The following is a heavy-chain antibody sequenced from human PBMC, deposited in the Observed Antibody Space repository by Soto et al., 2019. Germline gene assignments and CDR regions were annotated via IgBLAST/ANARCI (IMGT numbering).Heavy chain of an antibody. D-gene: IGHD1-26*01. CDR1: GFSFSDSA. V-gene: IGHV3-73*01. CDR2: IRSKANSYLI. CDR3: ARGGEMGINDY. Sequence: PGGSLRLSCAASGFSFSDSAMHWVRQASGKGLEWIARIRSKANSYLIAYDESVRGRFIISRDDSKNTAYLQMNDLNTEDTAIYYCARGGEMGINDYWGQGTQVTVYS. J-gene: IGHJ4*02.